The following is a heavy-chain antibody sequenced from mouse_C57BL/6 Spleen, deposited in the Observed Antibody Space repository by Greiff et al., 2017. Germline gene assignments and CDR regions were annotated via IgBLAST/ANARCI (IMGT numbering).Heavy chain of an antibody. J-gene: IGHJ4*01. CDR1: GFTFSDYY. D-gene: IGHD2-3*01. CDR2: INYDGSST. V-gene: IGHV5-16*01. CDR3: ARGDLSHAMDY. Sequence: EVKLVESEGGLVQPGSSMKLSCTASGFTFSDYYMAWVRQVPEKGLEWVANINYDGSSTSSLDSLNSRFIIPSDNAKNILYLQVSSLKSEDTATYYCARGDLSHAMDYWGKGTSVTVSS.